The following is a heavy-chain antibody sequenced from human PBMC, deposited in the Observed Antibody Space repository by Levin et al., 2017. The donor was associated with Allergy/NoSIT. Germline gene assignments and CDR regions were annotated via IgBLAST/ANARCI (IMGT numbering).Heavy chain of an antibody. CDR3: AKDPRKYCSGGSCYSPDVNPTADS. CDR1: GFTFSNYA. Sequence: GGSLRLSCTASGFTFSNYAMTWVRQAPGKGLEWVSTVSAGGFSTYYAASAKGRFTISRDNSKNTLYLQMNSLRVEDTAVYYCAKDPRKYCSGGSCYSPDVNPTADSWGQGTLVTVSS. J-gene: IGHJ4*02. V-gene: IGHV3-23*01. CDR2: VSAGGFST. D-gene: IGHD2-15*01.